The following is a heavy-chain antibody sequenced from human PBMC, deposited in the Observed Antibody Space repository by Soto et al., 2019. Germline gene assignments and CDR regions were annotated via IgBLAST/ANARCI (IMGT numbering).Heavy chain of an antibody. V-gene: IGHV3-53*01. D-gene: IGHD4-17*01. CDR2: IYSGGST. Sequence: EAQLVESGGGLIQPGGSLRLSCAASGFTVSSNYMSWVRQAPGKGLEWVSVIYSGGSTYYAVSVKGRFTIARDNSKNTLYLQMNILRAEDRAVYYCARAAYDYGMYYFDYWGQGTLVAVSS. CDR1: GFTVSSNY. J-gene: IGHJ4*02. CDR3: ARAAYDYGMYYFDY.